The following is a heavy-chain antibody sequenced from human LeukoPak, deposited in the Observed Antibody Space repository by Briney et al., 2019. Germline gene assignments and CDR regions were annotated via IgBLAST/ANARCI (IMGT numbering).Heavy chain of an antibody. J-gene: IGHJ5*02. Sequence: KPSETLSLTCTVSGYSISSGHYWGWIRQPPGKGLEWIGSMYHSGSTYYNPPLKSRVTISEDTSKNQFSLKLRSVTAADTAVYYCARGPRFGELVWHWFDPWGQGTLVTVSS. CDR1: GYSISSGHY. V-gene: IGHV4-38-2*02. CDR2: MYHSGST. CDR3: ARGPRFGELVWHWFDP. D-gene: IGHD3-10*01.